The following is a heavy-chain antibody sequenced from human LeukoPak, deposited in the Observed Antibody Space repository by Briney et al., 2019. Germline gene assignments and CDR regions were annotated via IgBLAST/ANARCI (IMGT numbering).Heavy chain of an antibody. CDR3: ARGGWGRRITIFGVVTRLGY. D-gene: IGHD3-3*01. V-gene: IGHV3-7*04. J-gene: IGHJ4*02. CDR2: IKQDGSEK. CDR1: GFTFSTYW. Sequence: GSLRLSCAASGFTFSTYWMSWVRQAPGKGLEWVANIKQDGSEKYYVDSVKGRFTISRDNAKNSLYLQMNSLRAEDTAVYYCARGGWGRRITIFGVVTRLGYWGQGTLVTVSS.